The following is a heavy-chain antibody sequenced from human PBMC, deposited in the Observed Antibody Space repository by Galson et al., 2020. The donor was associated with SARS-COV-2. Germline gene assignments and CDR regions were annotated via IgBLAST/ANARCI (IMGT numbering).Heavy chain of an antibody. CDR1: GFTFSSYS. Sequence: GESLKISCAASGFTFSSYSMNWVRQAPGKGLEWVSYISSSSSTIYYADSVKGRFTISRDNAKNSLYLQMNSLRDEDTAVYYCARTLWDYYDSSGYWGLDYWGQGTLVTVSS. J-gene: IGHJ4*02. V-gene: IGHV3-48*02. D-gene: IGHD3-22*01. CDR3: ARTLWDYYDSSGYWGLDY. CDR2: ISSSSSTI.